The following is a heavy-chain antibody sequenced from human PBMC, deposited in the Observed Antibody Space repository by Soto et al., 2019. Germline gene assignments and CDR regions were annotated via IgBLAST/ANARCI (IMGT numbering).Heavy chain of an antibody. CDR2: IYYSGST. D-gene: IGHD3-16*01. J-gene: IGHJ5*02. CDR3: ERQSVGVPSDVWLDP. V-gene: IGHV4-59*08. CDR1: GFSLRSYY. Sequence: SETLSLTSTFSGFSLRSYYLSWIRPPQGKGLEWIGNIYYSGSTNYNPSLKSRVTISVDTSKNQFSLKLSSVTAADTAVYYCERQSVGVPSDVWLDPWGQGTLVTVSS.